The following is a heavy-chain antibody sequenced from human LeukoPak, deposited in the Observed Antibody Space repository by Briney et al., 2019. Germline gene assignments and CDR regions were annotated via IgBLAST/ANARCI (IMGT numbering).Heavy chain of an antibody. CDR2: ISSNGGST. V-gene: IGHV3-64*01. CDR3: ARDMYYYDSSGYYDY. D-gene: IGHD3-22*01. Sequence: PGGSLRLSCAASGFTFSSYAMHWVRQAPGKGLEYVSAISSNGGSTYYANSVKGRFTISRDNSKNTLYLQMGSLRAEDMAVYYCARDMYYYDSSGYYDYWGQGTLVTVSS. J-gene: IGHJ4*02. CDR1: GFTFSSYA.